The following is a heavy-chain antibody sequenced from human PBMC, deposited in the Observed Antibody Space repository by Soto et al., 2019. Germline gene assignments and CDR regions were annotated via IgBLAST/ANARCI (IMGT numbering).Heavy chain of an antibody. CDR2: IYYSGST. CDR1: GGSIRSRSYY. D-gene: IGHD2-21*02. CDR3: ARLLPPYCGGDCYSGIDY. J-gene: IGHJ4*02. V-gene: IGHV4-39*01. Sequence: SDTLSLTCPVSGGSIRSRSYYWVSIRQPPGKGLEWIGSIYYSGSTYYNPSLKSRVTISVDTSKNQFSLKLSSVTAADTAVYYCARLLPPYCGGDCYSGIDYWGQGTLVTVS.